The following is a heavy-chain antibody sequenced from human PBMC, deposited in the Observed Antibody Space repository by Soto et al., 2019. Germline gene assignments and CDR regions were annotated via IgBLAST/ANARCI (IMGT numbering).Heavy chain of an antibody. D-gene: IGHD1-20*01. Sequence: QVQLVESGGGVVQPGRSLRLSCAASGFTFSGYGMHWVRQAPGKGLEWVAVISYDGSNKYYADSVKGRFTISRDNSKNTLYLQMNSLRAEDTAVYYCAKDGSITGTIRGFDYWGQGTLVTVSS. V-gene: IGHV3-30*18. J-gene: IGHJ4*02. CDR1: GFTFSGYG. CDR2: ISYDGSNK. CDR3: AKDGSITGTIRGFDY.